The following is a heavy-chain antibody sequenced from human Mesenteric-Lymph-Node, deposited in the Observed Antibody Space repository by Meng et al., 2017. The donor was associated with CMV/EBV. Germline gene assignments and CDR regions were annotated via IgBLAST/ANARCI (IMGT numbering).Heavy chain of an antibody. J-gene: IGHJ2*01. Sequence: GSLRLSCTISGGSISSYYWSWIRQAPGKGLEWIGYIYYSGTTNYNPSLQSRVTMSVDTSRSQFSLTLSAVTAADTAVYYCARQWGTNYFDYWYFDLWGRGTLVTVSS. V-gene: IGHV4-59*01. D-gene: IGHD2-8*01. CDR3: ARQWGTNYFDYWYFDL. CDR2: IYYSGTT. CDR1: GGSISSYY.